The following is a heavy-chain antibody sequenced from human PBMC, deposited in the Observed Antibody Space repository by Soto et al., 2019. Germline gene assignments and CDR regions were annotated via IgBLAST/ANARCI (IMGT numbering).Heavy chain of an antibody. CDR2: IIPIFGTA. Sequence: ASVKVSCKASGGTFSSYAISWVRQAPGQGLEWMGGIIPIFGTANYAQKFQGRVTITADKSTSTAYMELSSLRSEDTAVYYCARDLGLYCSGGSCYGDDAFDIWGQGTMATVSS. D-gene: IGHD2-15*01. CDR1: GGTFSSYA. CDR3: ARDLGLYCSGGSCYGDDAFDI. V-gene: IGHV1-69*06. J-gene: IGHJ3*02.